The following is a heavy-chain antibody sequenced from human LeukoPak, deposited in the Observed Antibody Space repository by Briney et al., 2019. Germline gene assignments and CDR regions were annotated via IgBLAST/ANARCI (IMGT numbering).Heavy chain of an antibody. Sequence: SETLSLTCTVSGGSISNYYWSWIRQLPGKGLEWIGYIYSSGSTSYNPPLKSRVTISLDTSKNQFSLKLSSVTAADTAVYYCARQRLLDIWGQGTMVTVSS. CDR3: ARQRLLDI. CDR1: GGSISNYY. V-gene: IGHV4-59*08. D-gene: IGHD4-11*01. CDR2: IYSSGST. J-gene: IGHJ3*02.